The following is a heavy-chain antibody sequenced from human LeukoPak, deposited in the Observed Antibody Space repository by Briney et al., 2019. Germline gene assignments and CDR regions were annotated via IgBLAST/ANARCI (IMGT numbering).Heavy chain of an antibody. CDR1: GFTFSSYT. CDR2: ISSSSTNI. Sequence: PGGSLRLSCAASGFTFSSYTMNWVRQAPGKGLEWVSCISSSSTNIYYADSVKGRFTISRDNAKNSLYLQMNSLRAEDTAVYYCARKLYSDNSHDAFDIWGQGTMVIVSS. J-gene: IGHJ3*02. D-gene: IGHD1-26*01. V-gene: IGHV3-21*01. CDR3: ARKLYSDNSHDAFDI.